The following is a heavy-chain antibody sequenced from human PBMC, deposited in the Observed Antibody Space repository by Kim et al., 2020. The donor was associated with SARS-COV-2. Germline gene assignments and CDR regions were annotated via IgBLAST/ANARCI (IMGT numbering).Heavy chain of an antibody. D-gene: IGHD2-21*02. CDR2: IYPGDSDT. J-gene: IGHJ6*02. Sequence: GASLKISCKGSGYSFTSYWIGWVRQMPGKGLEWMGIIYPGDSDTRYSPSFQGQVTISADKSISTAYLQWSSLKASDTAMYYCARHVAVTSPVGYYYYYGMDVWGQGTTVTVSS. CDR3: ARHVAVTSPVGYYYYYGMDV. V-gene: IGHV5-51*01. CDR1: GYSFTSYW.